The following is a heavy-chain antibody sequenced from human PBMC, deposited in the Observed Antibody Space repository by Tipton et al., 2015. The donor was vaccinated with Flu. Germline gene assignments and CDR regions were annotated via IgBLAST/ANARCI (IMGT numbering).Heavy chain of an antibody. V-gene: IGHV3-33*01. CDR1: GFTFSNYG. D-gene: IGHD2-15*01. CDR2: IWYDGSNE. J-gene: IGHJ6*02. Sequence: SLRLSCAAPGFTFSNYGMHWVRRAPGKGLEWVAVIWYDGSNEFYADSVRGRFTISRDNSKNMLYLQMNSLRAEDTAVYYCARDGPKRGYCSGGSQYFYYAMDVWGQGTTVTVSS. CDR3: ARDGPKRGYCSGGSQYFYYAMDV.